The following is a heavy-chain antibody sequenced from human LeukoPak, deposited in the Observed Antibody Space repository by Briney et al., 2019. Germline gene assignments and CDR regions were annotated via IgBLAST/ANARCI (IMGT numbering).Heavy chain of an antibody. CDR3: AREGNGLLSKDLDY. D-gene: IGHD2-15*01. CDR2: INPRDGGT. CDR1: GYTFTDYY. Sequence: ASVKVSCKGSGYTFTDYYLHWVRQAPGQGLEWVGYINPRDGGTSSPPNFRGRVTMTTDASSSTVYMELSRLTSDDTAIYYCAREGNGLLSKDLDYWGQGPLVTVSS. V-gene: IGHV1-2*02. J-gene: IGHJ4*02.